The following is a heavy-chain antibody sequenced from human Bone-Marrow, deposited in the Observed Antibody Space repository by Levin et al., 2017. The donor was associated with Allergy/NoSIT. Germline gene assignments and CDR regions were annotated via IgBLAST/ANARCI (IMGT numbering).Heavy chain of an antibody. CDR3: ARHKDYGGNGYYYYGMDV. J-gene: IGHJ6*02. Sequence: PGASVKVSCAASGFTFTDYAIHWIRQAPGRGLEWVSGVSWNSGTIGYADSVKGRFTISRDNAKNSLYLQMNSLRTEDTALYFCARHKDYGGNGYYYYGMDVWGQGTTVTVSS. D-gene: IGHD4-23*01. CDR1: GFTFTDYA. CDR2: VSWNSGTI. V-gene: IGHV3-9*01.